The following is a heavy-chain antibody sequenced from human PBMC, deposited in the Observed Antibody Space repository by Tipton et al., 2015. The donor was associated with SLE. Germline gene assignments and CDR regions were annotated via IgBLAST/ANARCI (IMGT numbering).Heavy chain of an antibody. J-gene: IGHJ6*02. CDR3: ARSRWRSYFYYGLDV. D-gene: IGHD5-24*01. Sequence: TLSLTCAVYGGSISSRNWWSWIRQPPGKGLEWIGEIDHSGSTNYNPSLESRVTISVDTSNNQFSLRLSSVTAADTAVYHCARSRWRSYFYYGLDVWGQGTTVTVSS. CDR1: GGSISSRNW. V-gene: IGHV4-4*02. CDR2: IDHSGST.